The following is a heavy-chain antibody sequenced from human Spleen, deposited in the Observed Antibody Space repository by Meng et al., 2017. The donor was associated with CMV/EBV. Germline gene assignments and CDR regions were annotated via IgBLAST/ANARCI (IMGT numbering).Heavy chain of an antibody. Sequence: GESLKISCAASGFTFSDYHLTWIRQAPGKGLEWVSYIGRSDTMIYYADSVKGRFTISRDNAKNSLYLQMNSLRAEDTAVYYCARATSGLDAFDIWGQGTMVTVSS. CDR1: GFTFSDYH. V-gene: IGHV3-11*01. CDR3: ARATSGLDAFDI. J-gene: IGHJ3*02. D-gene: IGHD3-3*01. CDR2: IGRSDTMI.